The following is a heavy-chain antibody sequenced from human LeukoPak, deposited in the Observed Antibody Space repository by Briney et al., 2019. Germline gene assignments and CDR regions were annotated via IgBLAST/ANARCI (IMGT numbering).Heavy chain of an antibody. V-gene: IGHV4-34*01. D-gene: IGHD6-19*01. CDR1: GGSFSGYY. Sequence: SETLSLTCAVYGGSFSGYYWSWIRQPPGNGLEWIGEINHSGSTNYNPSLKSRVTISVDTSKNQSSLKLSSVTAADTAVYYCARDSSGWYYFDYWGQGTLVTVSS. CDR2: INHSGST. CDR3: ARDSSGWYYFDY. J-gene: IGHJ4*02.